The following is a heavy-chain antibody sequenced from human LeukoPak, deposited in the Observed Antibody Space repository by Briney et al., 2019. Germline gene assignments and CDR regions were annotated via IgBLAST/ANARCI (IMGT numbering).Heavy chain of an antibody. D-gene: IGHD1-26*01. V-gene: IGHV3-48*03. CDR3: ARRSSSGSYYRPFDY. CDR1: GFTFSSYE. CDR2: ISSSGSTI. J-gene: IGHJ4*02. Sequence: GGSLRLSCAASGFTFSSYEMSWVRQAPGKGVEWVSYISSSGSTIYYADSVKGRFTISRDNAKNSLYLQMNSLRAEDTAVYYCARRSSSGSYYRPFDYWGQGTLVTVSS.